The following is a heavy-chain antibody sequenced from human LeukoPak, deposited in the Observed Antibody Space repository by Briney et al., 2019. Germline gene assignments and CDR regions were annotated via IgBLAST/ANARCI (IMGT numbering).Heavy chain of an antibody. J-gene: IGHJ4*02. CDR2: MNPNSGNT. D-gene: IGHD6-19*01. Sequence: ASVKVSCKASGYTFTSYDINWVRQATGKGLEWMGWMNPNSGNTGYAQKFQGRVTMTRNTSITTAYMELSSLRSEDTAVYYCARASYSSGWYRYWGQGTLVTVPS. CDR1: GYTFTSYD. CDR3: ARASYSSGWYRY. V-gene: IGHV1-8*01.